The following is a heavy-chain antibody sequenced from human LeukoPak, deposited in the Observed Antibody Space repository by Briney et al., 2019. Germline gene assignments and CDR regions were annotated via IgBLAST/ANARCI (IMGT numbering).Heavy chain of an antibody. CDR2: INHSGST. CDR3: ARDGYCSSTSCYTALRRKRNWFDP. Sequence: SETLSLTCAVYGGSFRGYYWSWIRQPPGKGLEWIGEINHSGSTNYNPSLKSRVTISVDTSKNQFSLKLSSVTAADTAVYYCARDGYCSSTSCYTALRRKRNWFDPWGQGTLVTVSS. V-gene: IGHV4-34*01. J-gene: IGHJ5*02. D-gene: IGHD2-2*02. CDR1: GGSFRGYY.